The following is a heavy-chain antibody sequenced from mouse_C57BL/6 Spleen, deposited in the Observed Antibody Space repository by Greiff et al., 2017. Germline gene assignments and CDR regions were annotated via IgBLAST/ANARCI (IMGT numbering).Heavy chain of an antibody. CDR2: IYPGSGNT. CDR3: AKGDATEGAMDY. J-gene: IGHJ4*01. V-gene: IGHV1-76*01. Sequence: QVQLQQSGAELVRPGASVKLSCKASGYTFTDYYINWVKQRPGQGLEWIARIYPGSGNTYYNEKFKGKATLTAEKSSSTAYMQLSSLTSEDSAVYFCAKGDATEGAMDYWGQGTSVTVSS. CDR1: GYTFTDYY. D-gene: IGHD1-1*01.